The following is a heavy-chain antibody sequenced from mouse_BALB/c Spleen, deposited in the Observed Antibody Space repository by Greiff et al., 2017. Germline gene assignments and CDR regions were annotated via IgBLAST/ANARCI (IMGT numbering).Heavy chain of an antibody. J-gene: IGHJ2*01. CDR3: VSYGYEGY. CDR1: GYTFTSYW. V-gene: IGHV1-7*01. Sequence: VMLVESGAELAKPGASVKMSCKASGYTFTSYWMHWVKQRPGQGLEWIGYINPSTGYTEYNQKFKDKATLTADKSSSTAYMQLSSLTSEDSAVYYCVSYGYEGYWGQGTTLTVSS. CDR2: INPSTGYT. D-gene: IGHD2-2*01.